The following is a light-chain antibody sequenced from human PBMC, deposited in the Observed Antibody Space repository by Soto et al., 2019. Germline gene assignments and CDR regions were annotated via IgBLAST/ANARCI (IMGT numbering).Light chain of an antibody. CDR2: KVS. J-gene: IGKJ2*01. V-gene: IGKV2-30*01. CDR1: HSVLYSDGNTY. Sequence: DVVMTQSPLSLPVTLGQPASISCRSSHSVLYSDGNTYLNWFHQRPGQSPRRLISKVSHRDYGVPARFSGRGSDTDFTLKISRVEAEDVGVYYCIQATHCPHTFGQGTKLEIK. CDR3: IQATHCPHT.